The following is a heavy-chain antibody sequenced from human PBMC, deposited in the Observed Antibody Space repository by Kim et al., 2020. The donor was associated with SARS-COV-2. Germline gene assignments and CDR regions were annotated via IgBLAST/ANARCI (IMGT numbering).Heavy chain of an antibody. J-gene: IGHJ6*02. Sequence: GGSLRLSCAASGFTFSSYGMHWVRQAPGKGLEWVAVIWYDGSNKYYADSVKGRFTIARDNSKNTLYLQMNSLRAEGTAVYDCAREWEARGGYWDYYYGMGVWGQGTTVTVSS. CDR1: GFTFSSYG. D-gene: IGHD1-26*01. V-gene: IGHV3-33*01. CDR3: AREWEARGGYWDYYYGMGV. CDR2: IWYDGSNK.